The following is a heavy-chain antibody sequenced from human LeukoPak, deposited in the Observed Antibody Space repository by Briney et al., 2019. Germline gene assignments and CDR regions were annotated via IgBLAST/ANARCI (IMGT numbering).Heavy chain of an antibody. V-gene: IGHV3-15*01. CDR2: IKSKADGGTT. CDR1: GFTFNNAW. CDR3: TADRGWPFDY. D-gene: IGHD2-15*01. J-gene: IGHJ4*02. Sequence: PGGSLRLSCAASGFTFNNAWMSWVRQAPGKGLEWVGRIKSKADGGTTAYAAPVKGRFTISRDDSKDTLYLQMNSLKTEDTAVYYCTADRGWPFDYWGQGTLVTVSS.